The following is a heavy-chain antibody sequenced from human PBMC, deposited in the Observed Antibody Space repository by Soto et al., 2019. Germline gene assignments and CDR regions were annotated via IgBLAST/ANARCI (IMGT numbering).Heavy chain of an antibody. Sequence: QITLKESGPTLVKPTQTLTLTCTFSGFSLTTNGVGVGWIRQPPGKALEWLAIIYWDNDKRYRPSLKSRLTITKDTSKNHVVLTMTNMDPVDTATYYCGHRLPGSGRYSVDYWGQGTLVTVSS. CDR1: GFSLTTNGVG. J-gene: IGHJ4*02. CDR3: GHRLPGSGRYSVDY. V-gene: IGHV2-5*02. D-gene: IGHD3-10*01. CDR2: IYWDNDK.